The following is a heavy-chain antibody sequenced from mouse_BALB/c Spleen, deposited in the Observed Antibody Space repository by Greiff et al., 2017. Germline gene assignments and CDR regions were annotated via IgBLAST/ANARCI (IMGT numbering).Heavy chain of an antibody. V-gene: IGHV5-17*02. J-gene: IGHJ2*01. CDR2: ISSGSSTI. Sequence: EVQGVESGGGLVQPGGSRKLSCAASGFTFSSFGMHWVRQAPEKGLEWVAYISSGSSTIYYADTVKGRFTISRDNPKNTLFLQMTSLRSEDTAMYYCARTYGSRFPDYWGQGTTLTVSS. CDR3: ARTYGSRFPDY. CDR1: GFTFSSFG. D-gene: IGHD1-1*01.